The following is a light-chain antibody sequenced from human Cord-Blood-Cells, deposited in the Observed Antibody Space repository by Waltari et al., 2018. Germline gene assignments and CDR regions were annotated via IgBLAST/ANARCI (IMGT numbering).Light chain of an antibody. Sequence: DIVMPQPPLSLPVTPGEPAPISCRSSKSLLHSNGYNYLDWYLQKPGQSPQLLIYLGSNRASGVPDRFSGSGSGTDFTLKISRVEAEDVGVYYCMQALQTLLTFGGGTKVEIK. CDR2: LGS. J-gene: IGKJ4*01. CDR3: MQALQTLLT. V-gene: IGKV2-28*01. CDR1: KSLLHSNGYNY.